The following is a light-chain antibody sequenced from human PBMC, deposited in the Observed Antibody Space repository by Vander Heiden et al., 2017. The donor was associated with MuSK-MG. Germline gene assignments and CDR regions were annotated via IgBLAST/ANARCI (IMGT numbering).Light chain of an antibody. Sequence: AIRMTQSPSSFSASTGDRVTITCRASQGISSYLAWYQQKPGKAPKLLIYAASTLQSGVPSRFSGSGSGTDSTLTISCLQSEDFATYYCQQDDSSPNTFGGGTKVDIK. V-gene: IGKV1-8*01. CDR3: QQDDSSPNT. CDR2: AAS. CDR1: QGISSY. J-gene: IGKJ4*01.